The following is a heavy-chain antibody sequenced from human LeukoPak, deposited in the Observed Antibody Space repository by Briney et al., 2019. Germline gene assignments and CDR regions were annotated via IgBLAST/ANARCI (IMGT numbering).Heavy chain of an antibody. Sequence: GGSLRLFCAASRFTFSNAWMSWVRQAPGKGLEWVGRLKSKNNGGTVDYAAPVKGRFTISRDDSKDTFYLQMNSLKSEDTSVYYCCTVSGFGTSWDHWGQGTLVTVSS. CDR3: CTVSGFGTSWDH. CDR2: LKSKNNGGTV. D-gene: IGHD6-13*01. CDR1: RFTFSNAW. V-gene: IGHV3-15*01. J-gene: IGHJ4*02.